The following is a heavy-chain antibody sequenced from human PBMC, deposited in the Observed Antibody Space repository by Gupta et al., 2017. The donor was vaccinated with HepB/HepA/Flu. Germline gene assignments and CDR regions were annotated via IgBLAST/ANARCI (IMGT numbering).Heavy chain of an antibody. CDR3: AKVKTVETSYWYGMDV. J-gene: IGHJ6*02. CDR2: IIGNGYTT. Sequence: EMRLLESGGGLIQPGGSLRLSCAASGCTFSDFPMVWARQAPGRGREAFASIIGNGYTTYYTDSVKGRFTISRDNSKNTLFLQMNSLRVEDTAVYYCAKVKTVETSYWYGMDVWGQGTTVTVSS. D-gene: IGHD5-24*01. V-gene: IGHV3-23*01. CDR1: GCTFSDFP.